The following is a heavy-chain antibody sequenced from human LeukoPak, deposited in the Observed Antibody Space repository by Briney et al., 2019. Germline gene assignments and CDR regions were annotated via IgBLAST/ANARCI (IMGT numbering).Heavy chain of an antibody. D-gene: IGHD3-10*01. CDR3: ARGNMVRGVIAYNWFDP. CDR2: IYHSGST. J-gene: IGHJ5*02. Sequence: PSETLSLTCTVSGGSISSYYWGWIRQPPGKGLEWIGSIYHSGSTYYNPSLKSRVTISVDTSKNQFSLKLSSVTAADTAVYYCARGNMVRGVIAYNWFDPWGQGTLVTVSS. CDR1: GGSISSYY. V-gene: IGHV4-38-2*02.